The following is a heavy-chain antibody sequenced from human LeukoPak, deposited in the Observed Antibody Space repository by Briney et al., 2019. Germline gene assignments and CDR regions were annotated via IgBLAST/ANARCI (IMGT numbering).Heavy chain of an antibody. D-gene: IGHD3-10*01. J-gene: IGHJ3*02. CDR2: IYYSGST. Sequence: SSETLSLTCTVSGGSISSYYWSWIRQPPGKGLEWIGYIYYSGSTNYNPSLKSRVTISVDTSKNQFSLKLSSVTAADTAVYYCARARGYVLLWFGELSGDAFDIWGQGTMVTVSS. CDR3: ARARGYVLLWFGELSGDAFDI. CDR1: GGSISSYY. V-gene: IGHV4-59*01.